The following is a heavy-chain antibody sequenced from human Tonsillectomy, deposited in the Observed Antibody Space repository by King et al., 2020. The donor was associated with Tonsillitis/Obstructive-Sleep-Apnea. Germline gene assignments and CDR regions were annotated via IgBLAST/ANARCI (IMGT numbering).Heavy chain of an antibody. V-gene: IGHV4-39*01. CDR1: VGSISSSSYY. Sequence: QLQESGPGLVKPSETLSLTCTVSVGSISSSSYYWGWIRQPPGKGLEWIGSIDYSGSTYYNPSLKSRVTISVDTSKNQFSLKLSSVTAADTAVYYCARPSCSSTSCYFDYWGQGTLVTVSS. CDR3: ARPSCSSTSCYFDY. CDR2: IDYSGST. J-gene: IGHJ4*02. D-gene: IGHD2-2*01.